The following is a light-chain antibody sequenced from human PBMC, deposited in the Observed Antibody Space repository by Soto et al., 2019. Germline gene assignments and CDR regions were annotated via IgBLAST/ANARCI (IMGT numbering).Light chain of an antibody. J-gene: IGLJ3*02. CDR3: LLSYSGARV. CDR2: DTS. CDR1: PGAVTSGHY. V-gene: IGLV7-46*01. Sequence: QAVVTQEPSLTVSPGGTVTLTCGSSPGAVTSGHYPYWFQQKPGQAPRTLLYDTSNKHSWTPARFSGSLLGGKAALTLSGAQPEDEAEYYCLLSYSGARVFGGGTKLTVL.